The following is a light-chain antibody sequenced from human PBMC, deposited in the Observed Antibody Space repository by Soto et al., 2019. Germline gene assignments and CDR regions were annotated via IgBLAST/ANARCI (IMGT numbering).Light chain of an antibody. Sequence: DIVMTQSPLSLPVTPGEPASISCRSSQSLLHSDGYNYLDWFLQRPGQSPPLLIYLGSSRASGVPDRFSGSGSGTDFTLKISRVEAEDVGVYYCMQALQTPLTFGGGTKVDIK. V-gene: IGKV2-28*01. CDR1: QSLLHSDGYNY. J-gene: IGKJ4*01. CDR2: LGS. CDR3: MQALQTPLT.